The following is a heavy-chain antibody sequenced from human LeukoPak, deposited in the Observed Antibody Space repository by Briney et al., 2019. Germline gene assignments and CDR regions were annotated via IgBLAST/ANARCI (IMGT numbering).Heavy chain of an antibody. CDR3: AKDVGTAALFVWYFDL. D-gene: IGHD6-13*01. CDR1: GFTFRSYG. J-gene: IGHJ2*01. Sequence: GGSLRLSCAASGFTFRSYGMNWARQAPGQGLEWVSGISNGGRSAYYADSVKGRFTISRGNSKNTLYLQMNSLRAEDTAIYYCAKDVGTAALFVWYFDLWGRGTLVTVSS. V-gene: IGHV3-23*01. CDR2: ISNGGRSA.